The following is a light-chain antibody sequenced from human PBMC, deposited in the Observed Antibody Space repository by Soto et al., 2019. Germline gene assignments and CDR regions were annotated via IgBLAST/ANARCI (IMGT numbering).Light chain of an antibody. CDR3: CSYAGGYTWV. V-gene: IGLV2-11*01. J-gene: IGLJ3*02. CDR2: DVF. Sequence: QSVLTQPRSVSGSPGQSVTISCTGTSSDVGGYNSVSWYQQYPGKAPKVMIYDVFKRPSGGPDRFSGSKSGNTASLTVSGLQAEDEADYYCCSYAGGYTWVFGGGTKLTVL. CDR1: SSDVGGYNS.